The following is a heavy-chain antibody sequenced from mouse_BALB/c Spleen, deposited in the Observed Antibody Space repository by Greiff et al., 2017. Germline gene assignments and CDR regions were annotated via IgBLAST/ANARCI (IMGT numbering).Heavy chain of an antibody. V-gene: IGHV1-7*01. Sequence: QVQLQQSGAELAKPGASVKMSCKASGYTFTSYWMHWVKQRPGQGLEWIGYINPSTGYTEYNQKFKDKATLTADKSSSTAYMQLSSLTSEDSAVYYCARYRANWDYWGQGTTLTVSS. CDR1: GYTFTSYW. CDR2: INPSTGYT. CDR3: ARYRANWDY. D-gene: IGHD3-1*01. J-gene: IGHJ2*01.